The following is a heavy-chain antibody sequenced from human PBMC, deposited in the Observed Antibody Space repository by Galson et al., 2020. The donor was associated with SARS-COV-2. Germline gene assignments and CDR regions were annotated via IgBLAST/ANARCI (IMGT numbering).Heavy chain of an antibody. D-gene: IGHD3-16*02. CDR2: INPSGDIT. J-gene: IGHJ4*02. Sequence: ASVKVSCKASGYTFISFYIHWVRQAPGQGLEWMGVINPSGDITYYAQKLRGRVTVTRDMSTQTVYMELSSLTSEDTAVYYWAREWGVINSSVFDYWGQGSLVVVSS. CDR3: AREWGVINSSVFDY. V-gene: IGHV1-46*04. CDR1: GYTFISFY.